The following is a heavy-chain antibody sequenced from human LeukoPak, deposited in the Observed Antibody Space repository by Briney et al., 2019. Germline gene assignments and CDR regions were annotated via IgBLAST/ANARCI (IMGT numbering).Heavy chain of an antibody. Sequence: PSETLSLTCAVYGGSFSGYYWSWIRQPPGKGLEWIGEINHSGSTNYNPSLKSRVTISVDTSKNQFSLKLSSVTAADTAVYYCARPRDTGYFDYWGQGTLVTVSS. V-gene: IGHV4-34*01. CDR2: INHSGST. CDR3: ARPRDTGYFDY. D-gene: IGHD5-18*01. J-gene: IGHJ4*02. CDR1: GGSFSGYY.